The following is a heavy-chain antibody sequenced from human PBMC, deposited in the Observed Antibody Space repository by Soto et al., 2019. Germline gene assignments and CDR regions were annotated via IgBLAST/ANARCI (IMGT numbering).Heavy chain of an antibody. Sequence: SVKVSCKASGGTFSSYAISWVRQAPGQGLEWMGGIIPIFGTANYAQKFQGRVTITADKSTSTAYMELSSLRSEDTAVYYCARGLEYSSSSDWESAFDYWGQGTLVTVSS. CDR2: IIPIFGTA. CDR1: GGTFSSYA. J-gene: IGHJ4*02. D-gene: IGHD6-6*01. CDR3: ARGLEYSSSSDWESAFDY. V-gene: IGHV1-69*06.